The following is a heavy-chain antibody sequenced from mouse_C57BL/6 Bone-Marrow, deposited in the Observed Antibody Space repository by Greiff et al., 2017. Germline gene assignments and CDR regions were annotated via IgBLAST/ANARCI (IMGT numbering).Heavy chain of an antibody. CDR2: IHPNSGST. D-gene: IGHD2-12*01. CDR1: GYTFTSYW. Sequence: QVQLKQPGAELVKPGASVKLSCKASGYTFTSYWMHWVKQRPGQGLEWSGMIHPNSGSTNYNEKFKSKATLTVDKSSSTAYMQLSSLTSEDSAVYYCARTRYDDAMDYWGQGTSVTVSS. V-gene: IGHV1-64*01. J-gene: IGHJ4*01. CDR3: ARTRYDDAMDY.